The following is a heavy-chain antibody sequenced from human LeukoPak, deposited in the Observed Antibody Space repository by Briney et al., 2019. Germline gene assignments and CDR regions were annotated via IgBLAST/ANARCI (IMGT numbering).Heavy chain of an antibody. CDR3: AKFGSIAPGWDAFDI. V-gene: IGHV3-23*01. J-gene: IGHJ3*02. CDR2: ISGSGGST. Sequence: GGSLRLSWAASGXTFSSYAMSWVRQAPGKGLEWVSAISGSGGSTYYADSVKGRFTISRDNSKNTLYLQMNSLRAEDTAVYYCAKFGSIAPGWDAFDIWGQGTMVTVSS. D-gene: IGHD6-25*01. CDR1: GXTFSSYA.